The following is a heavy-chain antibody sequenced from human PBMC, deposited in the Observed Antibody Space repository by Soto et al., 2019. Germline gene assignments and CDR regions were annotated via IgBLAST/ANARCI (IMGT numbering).Heavy chain of an antibody. CDR3: ARDWGDPLRYFAVEDYGMDV. D-gene: IGHD3-9*01. V-gene: IGHV1-69*06. Sequence: SVKVSCKASGGTFSSYAISWVRQAPGQGLEWMGGIIPIFGTANYAQKFQGRVTITADKSTSTAYMELSNLRSEDTAVYYCARDWGDPLRYFAVEDYGMDVWGQGTTVTVSS. J-gene: IGHJ6*02. CDR1: GGTFSSYA. CDR2: IIPIFGTA.